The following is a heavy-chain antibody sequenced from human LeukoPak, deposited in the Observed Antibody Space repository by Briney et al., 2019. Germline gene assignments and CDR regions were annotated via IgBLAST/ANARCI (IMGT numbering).Heavy chain of an antibody. CDR3: ARGRNFAFDI. J-gene: IGHJ3*02. CDR1: GDSVSSNSAA. CDR2: TYYRSKWYN. V-gene: IGHV6-1*01. D-gene: IGHD1-7*01. Sequence: SQTLSLTRAISGDSVSSNSAAWNRIRQSPSRGLEWLGRTYYRSKWYNDYAVSMKSRITVNPDTSKNQFSLLLNSVTPEDTAVYYCARGRNFAFDIWGQGTMVTVSS.